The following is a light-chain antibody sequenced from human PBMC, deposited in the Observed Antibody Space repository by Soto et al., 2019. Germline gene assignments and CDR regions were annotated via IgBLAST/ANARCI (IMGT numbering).Light chain of an antibody. V-gene: IGKV3-15*01. J-gene: IGKJ3*01. CDR1: PSVSSD. CDR3: QQYHDWPPIT. Sequence: EIVMTQSPDTLSVSPGEGVTLSCRASPSVSSDLAWYQQKPGQSPRLLMYGASTRATDIPARFSGGGAGTEFTLTISRLQSEDVAIYYCQQYHDWPPITFGPSTKVEIK. CDR2: GAS.